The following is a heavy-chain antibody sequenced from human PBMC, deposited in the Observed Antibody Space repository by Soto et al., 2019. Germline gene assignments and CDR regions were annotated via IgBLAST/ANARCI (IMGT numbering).Heavy chain of an antibody. Sequence: GGSLRLSCAASGFTFSSYAMSWVRQAPGKGLEWVSAISGSGGSTYYADSVKGRFTISRDNSKNTLYLQMNSLRAEDTAVYYCAKDPVLGYCSGGSCQTDYWGQGTLVTVSS. V-gene: IGHV3-23*01. CDR3: AKDPVLGYCSGGSCQTDY. D-gene: IGHD2-15*01. CDR1: GFTFSSYA. J-gene: IGHJ4*02. CDR2: ISGSGGST.